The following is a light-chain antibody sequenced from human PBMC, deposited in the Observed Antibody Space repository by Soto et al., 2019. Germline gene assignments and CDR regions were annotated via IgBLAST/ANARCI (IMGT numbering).Light chain of an antibody. CDR1: SSDVGGYSY. J-gene: IGLJ1*01. CDR2: DVS. Sequence: QSALTQPRSVSGSPGQSVTISCSGTSSDVGGYSYVSWYQQHPGKAPQLMMDDVSKRPLRIPDRFSGSNSGNTASLTISGLQAEDEADYYCYSYARSYTFVVGTGSKLA. V-gene: IGLV2-11*01. CDR3: YSYARSYTFV.